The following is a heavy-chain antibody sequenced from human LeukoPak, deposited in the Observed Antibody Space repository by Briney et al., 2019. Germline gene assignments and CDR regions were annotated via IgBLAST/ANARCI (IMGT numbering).Heavy chain of an antibody. D-gene: IGHD3-22*01. J-gene: IGHJ5*02. CDR3: ARGEPHYYYDSSGYYYP. Sequence: SETLSLTCAVYGGSFSGYYWSWIRQPPGKGLEWIGEINHSGSTNYNPSLKSRVTISVDTSKNQFSLKLSSVTAAYTAVYYCARGEPHYYYDSSGYYYPWGQGTLVTVSS. V-gene: IGHV4-34*01. CDR1: GGSFSGYY. CDR2: INHSGST.